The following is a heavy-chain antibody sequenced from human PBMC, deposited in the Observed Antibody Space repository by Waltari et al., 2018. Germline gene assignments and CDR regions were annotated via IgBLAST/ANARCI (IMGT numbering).Heavy chain of an antibody. CDR3: AKDKMYPLGY. J-gene: IGHJ4*02. CDR1: GFPFSRSA. V-gene: IGHV3-30*02. CDR2: IRYDGSNK. Sequence: VQLVESGCGVVQPGGSLSLSCASSGFPFSRSALPWVRQAPGKGLESVAFIRYDGSNKYYADSVKRRFTISRDNSKNTLYLQMNSLRAEDTAVYYCAKDKMYPLGYWGQGTLVTVSS. D-gene: IGHD3-16*01.